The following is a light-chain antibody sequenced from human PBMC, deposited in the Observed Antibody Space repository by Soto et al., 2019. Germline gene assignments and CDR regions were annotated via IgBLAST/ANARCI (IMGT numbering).Light chain of an antibody. Sequence: EIVMTQSPATLSVSPGERAALSCRASQSVSSNLAWYQQKPGQAPRLLIYGASTRATGIPERFSGIGSGTEFTLTISSLQSEDLAVYYCHQYDNWLRTFGQGTKLEIK. CDR3: HQYDNWLRT. CDR2: GAS. V-gene: IGKV3-15*01. J-gene: IGKJ2*01. CDR1: QSVSSN.